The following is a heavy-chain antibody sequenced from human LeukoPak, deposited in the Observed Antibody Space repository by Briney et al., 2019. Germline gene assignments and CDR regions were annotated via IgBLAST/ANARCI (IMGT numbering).Heavy chain of an antibody. CDR1: GFTFSSYA. CDR3: ASSWFGELWAFFDY. CDR2: ISYDGSNK. V-gene: IGHV3-30*04. Sequence: GGSLRLSCAASGFTFSSYAMHWVRQAPGKGLEWVAVISYDGSNKYYADSVKGRFTISRDNSKNTLYLQMNSLRAEDTAVYYCASSWFGELWAFFDYWGQGTLVTVSS. D-gene: IGHD3-10*01. J-gene: IGHJ4*02.